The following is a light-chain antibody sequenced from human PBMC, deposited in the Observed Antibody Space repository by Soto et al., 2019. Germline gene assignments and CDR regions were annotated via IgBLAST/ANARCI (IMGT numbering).Light chain of an antibody. CDR1: SGHSSYI. V-gene: IGLV4-60*02. CDR3: ETWDSNNWV. Sequence: QLVLTQSSSASASLGSSVKLTCTLSSGHSSYIIAWHQQQPGKAPRYLMKLEGRGSYNKGSGVPDRFSGSSSGADRYLTISNLQFEDEADYYCETWDSNNWVFGGGTKLTDL. J-gene: IGLJ3*02. CDR2: LEGRGSY.